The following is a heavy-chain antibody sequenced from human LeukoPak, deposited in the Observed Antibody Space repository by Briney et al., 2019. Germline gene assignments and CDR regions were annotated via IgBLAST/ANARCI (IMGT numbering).Heavy chain of an antibody. CDR2: IYLDDDK. CDR3: AHYDYGDSPTVDYFDY. V-gene: IGHV2-5*02. D-gene: IGHD4-17*01. CDR1: GFSLSTSGVG. J-gene: IGHJ4*02. Sequence: SGPTLVNPTQTLTLTCTFSGFSLSTSGVGVAWIRQPPGKALEWLALIYLDDDKRYSPSLKSRITITKDTSKNQVVLTMTNMDPVDTATYYCAHYDYGDSPTVDYFDYWGQGTLVTVSS.